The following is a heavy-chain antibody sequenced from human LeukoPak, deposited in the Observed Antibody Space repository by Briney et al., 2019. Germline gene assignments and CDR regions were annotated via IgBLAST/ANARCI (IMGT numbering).Heavy chain of an antibody. CDR2: IYYSGST. V-gene: IGHV4-30-4*08. J-gene: IGHJ2*01. Sequence: PSETLSLTCTVSGGSISSGDYYWRWLRQPPGKGLEWIGYIYYSGSTYYNPSLKSRVTISVDTSKNQFSLKLSSVTAADTAVYYCARGPEYWYFDLWGRGTLVTVSS. CDR1: GGSISSGDYY. CDR3: ARGPEYWYFDL. D-gene: IGHD1-14*01.